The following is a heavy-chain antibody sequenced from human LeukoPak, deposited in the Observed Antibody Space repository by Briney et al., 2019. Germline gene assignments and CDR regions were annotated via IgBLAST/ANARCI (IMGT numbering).Heavy chain of an antibody. CDR3: ASLGDCGALDY. J-gene: IGHJ4*03. CDR2: INHSGST. CDR1: GGSFSGYY. Sequence: PSETLSLTCAVYGGSFSGYYWSWIRQPPGKGLEWIGEINHSGSTDYNPSLKSRVTISVDTSKNQFSLKLSSVTAADTAVYYCASLGDCGALDYWGHGTLVTVAS. D-gene: IGHD2-21*02. V-gene: IGHV4-34*01.